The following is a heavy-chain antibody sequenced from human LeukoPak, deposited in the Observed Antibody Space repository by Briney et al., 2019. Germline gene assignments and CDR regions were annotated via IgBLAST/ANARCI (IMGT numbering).Heavy chain of an antibody. Sequence: ASVKVSCKTSGYTFTHYGISSVRQAAGQGVEWMGWISTYDGNTDFVQKFQGRLIMPKDTVTNTTYMEVTGLRSDGTAVYYCARHFLDFWSAPAYIDYWGEGTLVTVSS. CDR2: ISTYDGNT. V-gene: IGHV1-18*01. D-gene: IGHD3-3*01. J-gene: IGHJ4*02. CDR1: GYTFTHYG. CDR3: ARHFLDFWSAPAYIDY.